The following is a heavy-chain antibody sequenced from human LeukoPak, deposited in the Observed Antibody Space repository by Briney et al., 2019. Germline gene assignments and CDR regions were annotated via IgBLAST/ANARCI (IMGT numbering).Heavy chain of an antibody. CDR1: GFTFSSYE. J-gene: IGHJ4*02. CDR3: ARAVVVMSYFDY. Sequence: GGSLRLSCAASGFTFSSYEMNWVRQAPGKGLEWVSYISSSGSTIYYADSVKGRFTISRDNAKNSLYLQMNSLRAEDTAVYYCARAVVVMSYFDYRGQGTLVTVSS. V-gene: IGHV3-48*03. D-gene: IGHD3-22*01. CDR2: ISSSGSTI.